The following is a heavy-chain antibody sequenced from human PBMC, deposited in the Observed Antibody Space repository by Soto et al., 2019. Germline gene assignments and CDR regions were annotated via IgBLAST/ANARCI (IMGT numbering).Heavy chain of an antibody. CDR2: ISYDGSNK. CDR3: ARAHYCSSTSCYFGYYGMDV. D-gene: IGHD2-2*01. CDR1: GFTFSSYA. J-gene: IGHJ6*02. V-gene: IGHV3-30-3*01. Sequence: GGSLRLSCAASGFTFSSYAMHWVRQAPGKGLEWVAVISYDGSNKYYADSVKGRFTISRDNSKNTLYLQMNSLGAEDTAVYYCARAHYCSSTSCYFGYYGMDVWGQGTTVTVSS.